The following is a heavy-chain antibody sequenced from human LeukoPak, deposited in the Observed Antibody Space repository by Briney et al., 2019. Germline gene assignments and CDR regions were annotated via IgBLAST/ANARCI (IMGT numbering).Heavy chain of an antibody. J-gene: IGHJ3*02. Sequence: SETLSLTCTVSGGSISSYYWTWIRQPAGKGLEWIGRIYSSGNTNYNSSLKSRVTMSIDTSKNQFSLKLTSVTAADTAVYYCARERRELRDDAFDIRGQGTMVTVSS. CDR3: ARERRELRDDAFDI. D-gene: IGHD1-7*01. CDR2: IYSSGNT. V-gene: IGHV4-4*07. CDR1: GGSISSYY.